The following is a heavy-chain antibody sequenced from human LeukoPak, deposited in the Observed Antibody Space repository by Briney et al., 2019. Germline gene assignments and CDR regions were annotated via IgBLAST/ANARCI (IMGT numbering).Heavy chain of an antibody. Sequence: PSETLSLTCTVSGYSISSGYYWGWIRQPPGKGLEWIGSIYYSGSTNYNPSLKSRVTISVDTSKNQFSLKLSSVTAADTAVYYCARGSIAAAGTSGGFDYWDQGTLVTVSS. CDR3: ARGSIAAAGTSGGFDY. CDR1: GYSISSGYY. CDR2: IYYSGST. D-gene: IGHD6-13*01. V-gene: IGHV4-38-2*02. J-gene: IGHJ4*02.